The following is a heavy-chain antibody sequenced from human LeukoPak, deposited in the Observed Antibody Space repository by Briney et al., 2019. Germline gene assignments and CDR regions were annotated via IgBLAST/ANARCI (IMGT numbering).Heavy chain of an antibody. J-gene: IGHJ5*02. CDR1: GFTFSDHY. D-gene: IGHD4-17*01. Sequence: QPGGSLRLSCAASGFTFSDHYMDWVRQAPGKGLEWVGRTRNKANSYTTEYAASVKGRFTISRDDSKNSLYLQMNSLKTEDTAVYYSAFGDYESNWFDPWGQGTLVTVSS. CDR3: AFGDYESNWFDP. V-gene: IGHV3-72*01. CDR2: TRNKANSYTT.